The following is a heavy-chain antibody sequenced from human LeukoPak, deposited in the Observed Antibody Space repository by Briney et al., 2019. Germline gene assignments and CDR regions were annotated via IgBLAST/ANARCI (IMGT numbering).Heavy chain of an antibody. Sequence: GGSLRLSCAASGFTVSSNYMSWVRQAPGKGLEWVANIKQDGSEISYVDSVKGRFTISRDNARNSLYLQMNSLRAEDTAVYYCVRGNPFGGYWGQGTLVTVSS. D-gene: IGHD2-15*01. CDR2: IKQDGSEI. CDR3: VRGNPFGGY. V-gene: IGHV3-7*03. J-gene: IGHJ4*02. CDR1: GFTVSSNY.